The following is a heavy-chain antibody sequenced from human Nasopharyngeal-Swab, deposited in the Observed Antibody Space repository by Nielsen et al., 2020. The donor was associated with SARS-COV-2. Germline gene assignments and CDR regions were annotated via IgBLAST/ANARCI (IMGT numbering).Heavy chain of an antibody. Sequence: ASVKVSCKASGYTFTGYYMHWVRQAPGQGLEWMGRINPNSGGTNYAQKFQGRVTMTRDTSISTAYMELSRLRSEDTAVYYCARVGGYSSGWYERWFDPWGRGTLVTVSS. CDR2: INPNSGGT. D-gene: IGHD6-19*01. CDR1: GYTFTGYY. J-gene: IGHJ5*02. CDR3: ARVGGYSSGWYERWFDP. V-gene: IGHV1-2*06.